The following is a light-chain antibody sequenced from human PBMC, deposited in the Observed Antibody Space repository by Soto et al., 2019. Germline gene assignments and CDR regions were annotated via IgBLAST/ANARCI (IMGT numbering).Light chain of an antibody. CDR2: AAS. V-gene: IGKV3-20*01. Sequence: EIVLTQSPGTLSLSPGERATLSCRASQSVSSSYLAWYQQKPGQAPRLLIYAASSRATGIPDRFSGSGSGTDFILTITRLEPDDFAVYYRQQYGSSPFGGGTKVEIK. CDR3: QQYGSSP. CDR1: QSVSSSY. J-gene: IGKJ4*01.